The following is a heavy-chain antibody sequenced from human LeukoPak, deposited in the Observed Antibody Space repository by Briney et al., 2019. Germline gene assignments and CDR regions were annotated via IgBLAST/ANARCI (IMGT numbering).Heavy chain of an antibody. J-gene: IGHJ4*02. V-gene: IGHV3-7*01. D-gene: IGHD3/OR15-3a*01. CDR2: IKQAGSEK. CDR3: ARGTDIDY. CDR1: GFTFSSYA. Sequence: GGSLRLSCAASGFTFSSYAMSWVRQAPGKGLEWVANIKQAGSEKYYVDSVKGRFTISRDNAKNSLYLQMNSLRAEDTAVYYCARGTDIDYWGQGTLVTVSS.